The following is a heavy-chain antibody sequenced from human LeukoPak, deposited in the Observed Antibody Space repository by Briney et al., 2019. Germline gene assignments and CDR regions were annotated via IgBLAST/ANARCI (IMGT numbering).Heavy chain of an antibody. J-gene: IGHJ4*02. Sequence: SETLSLTCTVSGSHISGGNWNWIRQPPGKGLEWFGYISYSGSTNYNPPLKSRVTISVDTSKSLFSLKLRSVTTADAAVYYCARGLSNFGQVSFDYWGQGTLVTVSS. CDR1: GSHISGGN. V-gene: IGHV4-59*01. CDR2: ISYSGST. CDR3: ARGLSNFGQVSFDY. D-gene: IGHD4-11*01.